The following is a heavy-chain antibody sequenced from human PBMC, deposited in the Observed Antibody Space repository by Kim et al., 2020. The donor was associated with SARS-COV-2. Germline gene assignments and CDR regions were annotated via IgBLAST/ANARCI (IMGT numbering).Heavy chain of an antibody. CDR1: GYTFTSYY. V-gene: IGHV1-46*01. J-gene: IGHJ6*02. CDR2: INPSGGST. CDR3: ARDPSPFPTTYYYYYGMDV. Sequence: ASVKVSCKASGYTFTSYYMHWVRQAPGQGLEWMGIINPSGGSTSYAQKFQGRVTMTRDTSTSTVYMELSSLRSEDTAVYYCARDPSPFPTTYYYYYGMDVWGQGTTVTVSS.